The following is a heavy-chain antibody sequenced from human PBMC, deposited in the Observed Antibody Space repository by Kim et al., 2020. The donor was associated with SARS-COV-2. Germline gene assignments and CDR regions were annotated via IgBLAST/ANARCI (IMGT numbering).Heavy chain of an antibody. V-gene: IGHV3-64D*09. D-gene: IGHD2-15*01. CDR3: VKGLVVRYYYGMDV. Sequence: AESVKGRVTISNDDSKNTRYLDMSNLRAKDTAVYYCVKGLVVRYYYGMDVWGQGTTVTVSS. J-gene: IGHJ6*02.